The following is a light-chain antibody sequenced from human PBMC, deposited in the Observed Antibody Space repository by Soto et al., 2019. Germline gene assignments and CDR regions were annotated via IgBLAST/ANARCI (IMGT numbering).Light chain of an antibody. CDR2: GAS. V-gene: IGKV3-20*01. Sequence: EIVLTQSPGTLSLSPGERATLSCRASQSVSSSYLAWYQQKPGQAPRLLIDGASSRATGIPDRFSGSVSGTDVTLTISRLEPEDFAVYYCQQYGSSPPWTFGQGTKVEIK. J-gene: IGKJ1*01. CDR3: QQYGSSPPWT. CDR1: QSVSSSY.